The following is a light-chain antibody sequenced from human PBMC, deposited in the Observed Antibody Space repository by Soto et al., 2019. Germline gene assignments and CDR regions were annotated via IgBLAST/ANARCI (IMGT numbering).Light chain of an antibody. Sequence: QSVLTQPPSVSGAPGQRVTISCTGSSSNIGAGYDVHWYQQFPGTAPKLLIYGNINRPSGVPDRFSGSKSGTSATLGITGLQTGDEADYYCGTWDTSLSNWVFGGGTKLTVL. J-gene: IGLJ3*02. V-gene: IGLV1-40*01. CDR1: SSNIGAGYD. CDR3: GTWDTSLSNWV. CDR2: GNI.